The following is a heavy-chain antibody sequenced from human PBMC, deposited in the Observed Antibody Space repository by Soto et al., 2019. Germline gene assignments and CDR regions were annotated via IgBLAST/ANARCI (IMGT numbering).Heavy chain of an antibody. CDR1: GFTFSSYA. Sequence: EVQLLESGGGLVQPGGSLRLSCAASGFTFSSYAMSWVRQAPGKGLEWVSAISGSGGTTYYADSVKGRFTFSRDNSKNTLYLPMNSLRAVDTSVYYCAKTANGWFSAFDLWGQGTMVTVSS. CDR3: AKTANGWFSAFDL. J-gene: IGHJ3*01. V-gene: IGHV3-23*01. D-gene: IGHD6-19*01. CDR2: ISGSGGTT.